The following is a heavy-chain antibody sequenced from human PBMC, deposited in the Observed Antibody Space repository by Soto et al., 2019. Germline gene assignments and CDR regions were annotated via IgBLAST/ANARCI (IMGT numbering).Heavy chain of an antibody. J-gene: IGHJ5*02. CDR1: GGSISSGGYY. Sequence: SETLSLTCTVSGGSISSGGYYWSWIRQHPGKGLEWIGYIYYSGSTYYNPSLKSRVTISVDTSKNQFSLKLSSVTAADTAVYYCARAPPPYYYGDYVNWFAPWGQGTLVTVSS. V-gene: IGHV4-31*03. CDR2: IYYSGST. CDR3: ARAPPPYYYGDYVNWFAP. D-gene: IGHD4-17*01.